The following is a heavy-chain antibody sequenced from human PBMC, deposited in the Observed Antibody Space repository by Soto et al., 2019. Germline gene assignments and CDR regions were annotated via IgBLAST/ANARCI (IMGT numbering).Heavy chain of an antibody. CDR1: GFTFTTYA. Sequence: EVQLLESGGGVVQSGGSLRLSCAASGFTFTTYAMSWVRQAPGKGLEWVSTIDDSGTKTYYADSVRGRVTISRDNSESTLYLQLNSLRAEDTAVYYCAKRGSRYFDYWGQGTLVTVSS. CDR3: AKRGSRYFDY. V-gene: IGHV3-23*01. CDR2: IDDSGTKT. J-gene: IGHJ4*02.